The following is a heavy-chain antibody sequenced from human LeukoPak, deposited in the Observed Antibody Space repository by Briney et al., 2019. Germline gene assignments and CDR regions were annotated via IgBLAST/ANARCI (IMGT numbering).Heavy chain of an antibody. CDR2: IYFSGST. D-gene: IGHD2-2*02. V-gene: IGHV4-59*08. Sequence: SETLSLTCTVSGGSISSYYWSWIRQPPGKGLEWIGHIYFSGSTNYNPSLKSRVTISVDTSKTQFSLKLSSVTAADTAVYYCAIWGSGYCTTVSCYTGGFFDPWGQGTLVTVSS. J-gene: IGHJ5*02. CDR3: AIWGSGYCTTVSCYTGGFFDP. CDR1: GGSISSYY.